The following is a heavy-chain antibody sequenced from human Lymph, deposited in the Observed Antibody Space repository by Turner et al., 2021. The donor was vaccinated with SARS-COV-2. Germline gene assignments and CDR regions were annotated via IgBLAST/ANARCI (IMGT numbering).Heavy chain of an antibody. CDR1: GVTFSSYG. CDR2: IIPIVGIA. Sequence: VQLVQSGAEVEKPWSSVKGSCKASGVTFSSYGLSWGRQAPGQGLEWMGGIIPIVGIANYAQKFQGRVTITADKSTSTTDMELSRLRSEDTAVYYCARGPQYSYDDDWGQGTMVTVSS. V-gene: IGHV1-69*10. D-gene: IGHD5-18*01. CDR3: ARGPQYSYDDD. J-gene: IGHJ4*02.